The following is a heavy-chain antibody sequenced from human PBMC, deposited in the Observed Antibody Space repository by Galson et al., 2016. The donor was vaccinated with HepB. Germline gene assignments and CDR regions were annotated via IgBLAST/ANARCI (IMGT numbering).Heavy chain of an antibody. Sequence: QSGAEVKKPGESLRISCKGSGYSFTSYWITWVRQMPGKSLGWMGRIDPGDSYTNYSPSFQGHVTISADKSISTAYLQWSSLKASDTAMYYCARGSMVRGVTHFLWGQGTMVTVSS. J-gene: IGHJ3*01. CDR3: ARGSMVRGVTHFL. CDR2: IDPGDSYT. V-gene: IGHV5-10-1*01. CDR1: GYSFTSYW. D-gene: IGHD3-10*01.